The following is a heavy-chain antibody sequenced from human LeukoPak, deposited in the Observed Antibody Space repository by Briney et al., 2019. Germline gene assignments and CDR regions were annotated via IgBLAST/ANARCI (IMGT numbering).Heavy chain of an antibody. CDR2: ISAYNGNT. CDR1: GYTFTSYG. V-gene: IGHV1-18*01. D-gene: IGHD2-2*01. Sequence: ASVKVSCKASGYTFTSYGISWVRQAPGQGLEWMGWISAYNGNTNYAQKLQGRVTMTTDTSTSTAYMELRSLRSDVTAVYYCARVGFSDCSSTSCYHYYYGMDVWGQGTTVTVSS. J-gene: IGHJ6*02. CDR3: ARVGFSDCSSTSCYHYYYGMDV.